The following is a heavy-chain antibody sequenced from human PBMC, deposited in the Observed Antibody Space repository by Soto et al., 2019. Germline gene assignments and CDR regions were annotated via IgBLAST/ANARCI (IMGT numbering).Heavy chain of an antibody. V-gene: IGHV4-28*01. CDR2: IYYSGST. CDR3: ARSTCSSTSCYDLDY. D-gene: IGHD2-2*01. Sequence: QVQLQESGPGLVKPSDTLSLTCAVSGYSISSSNWWGWIRQPPGKGLEWIGYIYYSGSTYCNPSLTSRVTLSVDTSKNQFSLKLSSVTAVDTAVYYCARSTCSSTSCYDLDYWGQGTLVTVSS. J-gene: IGHJ4*02. CDR1: GYSISSSNW.